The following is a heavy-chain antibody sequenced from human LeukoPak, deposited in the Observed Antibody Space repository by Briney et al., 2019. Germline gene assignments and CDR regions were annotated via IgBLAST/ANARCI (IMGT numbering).Heavy chain of an antibody. Sequence: SQTLSLTCAISGDSVSSNSAAWNWIRQSPSRGLEWLGRTYYRSKWYNDYAVSVKSRITINPDTSKNQFSLQLNSVTPEDTAVYYCARGLIETTLSHPSYYYYYMDVWGKGTTVTVSS. J-gene: IGHJ6*03. CDR1: GDSVSSNSAA. CDR2: TYYRSKWYN. CDR3: ARGLIETTLSHPSYYYYYMDV. V-gene: IGHV6-1*01. D-gene: IGHD3-16*01.